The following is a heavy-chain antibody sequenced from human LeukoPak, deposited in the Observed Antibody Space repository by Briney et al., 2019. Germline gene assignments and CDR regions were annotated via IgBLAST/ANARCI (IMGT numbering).Heavy chain of an antibody. Sequence: PSETLSLTCAVYGGSFSGYYWSWIRQPPGKGLEWIGEINHSGSTNYNPSLKSRVTISVDTSKNQFSLKLSSVTAADTAVYYCAREGSWYSSGWYDYWGQGTLVTVSS. CDR1: GGSFSGYY. J-gene: IGHJ4*02. D-gene: IGHD6-19*01. V-gene: IGHV4-34*01. CDR2: INHSGST. CDR3: AREGSWYSSGWYDY.